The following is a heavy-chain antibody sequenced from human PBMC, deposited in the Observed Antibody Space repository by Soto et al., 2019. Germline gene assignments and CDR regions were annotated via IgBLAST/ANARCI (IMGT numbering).Heavy chain of an antibody. D-gene: IGHD3-9*01. CDR1: GFTPTTTP. J-gene: IGHJ4*02. Sequence: EVQLLESGGGLVLPGGSLRLSCAGSGFTPTTTPLSWVRQPPGKGLEWVATVSGTASRTYYVDSVKCRFFISRDNSKNTVTLQMNNLTVDDTAVYYCATSFRYFDNWGQGTRVTVSS. V-gene: IGHV3-23*01. CDR2: VSGTASRT. CDR3: ATSFRYFDN.